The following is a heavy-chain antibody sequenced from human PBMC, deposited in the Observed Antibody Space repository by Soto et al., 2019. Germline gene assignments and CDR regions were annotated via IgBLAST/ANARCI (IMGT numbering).Heavy chain of an antibody. CDR3: ASQGTVQWLGYFDY. V-gene: IGHV3-53*01. CDR2: IYSGGST. J-gene: IGHJ4*02. CDR1: GFTVSSNY. Sequence: EVQLVESGGGLIQPGGSLRLSCAASGFTVSSNYMRWVRQSPGKGLEWVSVIYSGGSTYYADSVKCRFTISRDNSKNTLYLQMTSLRAEDTAVYYCASQGTVQWLGYFDYWGQGTLVTVSS. D-gene: IGHD6-19*01.